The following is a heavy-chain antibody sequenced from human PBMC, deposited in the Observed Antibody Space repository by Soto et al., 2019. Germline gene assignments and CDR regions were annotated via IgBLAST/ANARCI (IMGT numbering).Heavy chain of an antibody. J-gene: IGHJ4*02. Sequence: ELQVVASGGGLIQPGGSLRLSSAASGFTVSNNYLRWVRQAPGKGLEWVSLIYSGGDTYYADSVKGRFTISRDNSKNTLYLQMNSLRAEDTAVYYCSRDGTYNWVGGQGILVTVSS. V-gene: IGHV3-66*01. CDR2: IYSGGDT. CDR3: SRDGTYNWV. D-gene: IGHD1-1*01. CDR1: GFTVSNNY.